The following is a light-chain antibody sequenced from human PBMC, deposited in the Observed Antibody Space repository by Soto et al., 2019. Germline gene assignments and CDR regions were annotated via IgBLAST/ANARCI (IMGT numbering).Light chain of an antibody. CDR3: QQTDSTPQT. CDR1: QYINTY. J-gene: IGKJ4*01. V-gene: IGKV1-39*01. CDR2: EAS. Sequence: DLQMTQSPSSLSASVGDRVTLTCRASQYINTYLHWYQQKPGKAPNLLIYEASSLQSGVPSRFSGSGSGTHFTLTVSSLQPEDFATYYCQQTDSTPQTFGGGTKVEIK.